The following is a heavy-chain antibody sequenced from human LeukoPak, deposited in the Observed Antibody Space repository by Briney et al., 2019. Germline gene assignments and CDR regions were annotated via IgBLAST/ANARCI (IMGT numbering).Heavy chain of an antibody. CDR3: ARVFSGSGSYYFRRLNWFDP. J-gene: IGHJ5*02. CDR1: GDSISSYY. Sequence: SETLSLTCTVSGDSISSYYWSWIRQPPGKGLEWIGYIYYSGSTNYNPSLKSRVTISVDTSKNQFSLKLSSVTAADTAVYYCARVFSGSGSYYFRRLNWFDPWGQGTLVTVSS. V-gene: IGHV4-59*01. CDR2: IYYSGST. D-gene: IGHD3-10*01.